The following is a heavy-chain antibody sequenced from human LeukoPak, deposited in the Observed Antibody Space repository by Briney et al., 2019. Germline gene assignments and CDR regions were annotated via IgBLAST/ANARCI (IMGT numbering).Heavy chain of an antibody. D-gene: IGHD3-22*01. CDR2: ISAGGGRT. J-gene: IGHJ4*02. V-gene: IGHV3-23*01. Sequence: GGSLRLSCAASGFTFSSCAMSWVRQAPGKGLEWVSGISAGGGRTFYADSVKGRFTISRDNSKNTLYLQMNSLKAEDSAMYYCAKDPTDFDDSGQTYFDYWGQGTLVTVSS. CDR3: AKDPTDFDDSGQTYFDY. CDR1: GFTFSSCA.